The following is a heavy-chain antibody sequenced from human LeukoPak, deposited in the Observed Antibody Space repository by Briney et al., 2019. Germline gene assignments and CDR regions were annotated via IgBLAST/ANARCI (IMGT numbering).Heavy chain of an antibody. J-gene: IGHJ4*02. CDR2: VSGSGGST. Sequence: GGSLRLSCAASGFTFSSYAMRWVRQAPGKGLEWVSGVSGSGGSTYYADSVKGRFTISRDNSKNTLYLQMNSLRAEDTAVYYCAKDVVVTAIISPLDYWGQGTLVTVSS. CDR1: GFTFSSYA. D-gene: IGHD2-21*02. CDR3: AKDVVVTAIISPLDY. V-gene: IGHV3-23*01.